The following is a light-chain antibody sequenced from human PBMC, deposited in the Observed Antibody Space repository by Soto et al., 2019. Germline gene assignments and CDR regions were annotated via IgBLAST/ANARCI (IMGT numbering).Light chain of an antibody. CDR2: DAS. CDR1: QSVSSY. J-gene: IGKJ5*01. CDR3: QQRSNLIT. Sequence: EIVLTQSPATLSLSPGERATLSCRASQSVSSYLAWYQQKPGQAPRLLMYDASNRATGIPVRFSGSGSGTDFTLTISSLEPEDFAVYYCQQRSNLITFGQGTRLEI. V-gene: IGKV3-11*01.